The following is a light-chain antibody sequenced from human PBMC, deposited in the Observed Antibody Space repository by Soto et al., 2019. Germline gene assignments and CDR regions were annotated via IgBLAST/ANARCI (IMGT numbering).Light chain of an antibody. CDR2: GAS. CDR3: LQYGSTPGT. Sequence: EIVLTQSPGTLALSPGERATVSCRASQSVSSNSLAWYQQKPGQAPRLLIHGASSRATGIPDRFSGSGSGTDFTLTIGRLEPEDFAMYYCLQYGSTPGTFGQGTKVEIK. CDR1: QSVSSNS. J-gene: IGKJ1*01. V-gene: IGKV3-20*01.